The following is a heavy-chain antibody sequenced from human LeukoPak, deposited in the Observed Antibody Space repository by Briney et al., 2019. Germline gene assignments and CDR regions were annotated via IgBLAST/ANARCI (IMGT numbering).Heavy chain of an antibody. CDR2: ISPSDNGI. Sequence: GGSLRLSCAASGFTFSDYYMSWIRQAPGKGLEWVSYISPSDNGIYYADSVEGRFTISRDNAKSSLYLQMNSLRAEDTAVYYCAGLNTMVRGVIFPWGQGTLVTVSS. J-gene: IGHJ4*02. CDR3: AGLNTMVRGVIFP. D-gene: IGHD3-10*01. CDR1: GFTFSDYY. V-gene: IGHV3-11*04.